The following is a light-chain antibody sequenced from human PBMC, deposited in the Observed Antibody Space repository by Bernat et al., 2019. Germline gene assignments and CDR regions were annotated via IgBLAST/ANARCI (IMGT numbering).Light chain of an antibody. CDR2: AAA. V-gene: IGKV1-39*01. J-gene: IGKJ2*01. CDR3: QQSYSTPLYT. CDR1: QSISSY. Sequence: DIQMTQSPSSLSASVGDRVTITCRASQSISSYLNWYQQKPGKAPKRRIYAAASLQSGVPSRFSGSGSGTDFTLTISSLQPEDFATYYCQQSYSTPLYTFGQGTKLEIK.